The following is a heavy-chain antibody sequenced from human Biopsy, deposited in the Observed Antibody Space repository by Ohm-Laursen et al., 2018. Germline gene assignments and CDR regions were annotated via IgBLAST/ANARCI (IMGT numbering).Heavy chain of an antibody. CDR1: GGSISSHY. Sequence: SETLSLTCTVSGGSISSHYWSWIRQPPGKGLEWIGYIYNRGSTKYNSSLKSRVTISVDTSKNQFSLTVRSVTAADTAMYYCARGQDGSYLAYGMDVWGQGTTVTVSS. CDR3: ARGQDGSYLAYGMDV. J-gene: IGHJ6*02. CDR2: IYNRGST. D-gene: IGHD5-24*01. V-gene: IGHV4-59*11.